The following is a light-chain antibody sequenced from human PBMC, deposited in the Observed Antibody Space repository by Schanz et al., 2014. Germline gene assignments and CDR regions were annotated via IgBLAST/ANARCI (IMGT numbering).Light chain of an antibody. V-gene: IGKV3-20*01. J-gene: IGKJ1*01. CDR3: QQFGSSPWT. CDR1: QSVTSY. CDR2: GAS. Sequence: EIVLTQSPGPLSLSPGERATLSCRASQSVTSYLAWYQQKPGQAPRLLIYGASRRAPGIPDRFSGSGSGSDFTLTISRLDPEDFAVYYCQQFGSSPWTFGQGTRVEI.